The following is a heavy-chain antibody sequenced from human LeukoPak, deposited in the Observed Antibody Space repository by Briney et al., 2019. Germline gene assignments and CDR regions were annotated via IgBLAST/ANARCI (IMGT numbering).Heavy chain of an antibody. CDR1: RSTLSSYA. V-gene: IGHV3-30-3*01. J-gene: IGHJ6*02. Sequence: PGGSLRLSCAASRSTLSSYAMHWVRQAPGKGLEWVAVISYDGSNEYYADSVKGRFTISRDNSKNTLYLQMNSLRVEDTAVYYCAREDCSSTSCQGGMDVWGQGTTVTVSS. CDR2: ISYDGSNE. CDR3: AREDCSSTSCQGGMDV. D-gene: IGHD2-2*01.